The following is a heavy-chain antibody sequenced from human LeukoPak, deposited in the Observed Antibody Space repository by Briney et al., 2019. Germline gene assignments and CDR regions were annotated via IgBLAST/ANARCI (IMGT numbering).Heavy chain of an antibody. CDR2: IFYSGST. CDR3: ARKFISNWSFDY. D-gene: IGHD6-13*01. J-gene: IGHJ4*02. CDR1: GGSISSYH. Sequence: SETLSLTCTVSGGSISSYHWSWIRQPPGKGLEWIGYIFYSGSTDYNPSPKSRVTISVDTSKNQFSLKLISMTAADTAVYYCARKFISNWSFDYWGQGTLVTVSS. V-gene: IGHV4-59*08.